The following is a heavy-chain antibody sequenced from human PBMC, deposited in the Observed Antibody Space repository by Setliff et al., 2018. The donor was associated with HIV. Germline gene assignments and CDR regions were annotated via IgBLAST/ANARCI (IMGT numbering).Heavy chain of an antibody. V-gene: IGHV4-59*12. J-gene: IGHJ3*02. Sequence: SETLSLTCTVSAGAIRSYYWSWIRQSPGKGLEWIGYIFYGGNANYSPSLKGRVTMSLDTSRNQFSLKLTSVTAADTAVYYCASTGHIEIDPLQPFEIWGQGAMVTVSS. D-gene: IGHD5-12*01. CDR2: IFYGGNA. CDR3: ASTGHIEIDPLQPFEI. CDR1: AGAIRSYY.